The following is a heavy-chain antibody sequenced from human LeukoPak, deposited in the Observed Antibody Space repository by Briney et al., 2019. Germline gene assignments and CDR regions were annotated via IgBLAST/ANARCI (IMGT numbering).Heavy chain of an antibody. CDR1: GFTFSSYW. J-gene: IGHJ3*02. CDR2: IYSGGST. Sequence: GGSLRLSCAASGFTFSSYWRSWVRQAPGKGLEWGSVIYSGGSTYYADSVKGRFTISRDNSKNTLYLQMNSLRAEDTAVYYCARERVTIFGPDAFDIWGQGTMVTVSS. V-gene: IGHV3-53*01. D-gene: IGHD3-3*01. CDR3: ARERVTIFGPDAFDI.